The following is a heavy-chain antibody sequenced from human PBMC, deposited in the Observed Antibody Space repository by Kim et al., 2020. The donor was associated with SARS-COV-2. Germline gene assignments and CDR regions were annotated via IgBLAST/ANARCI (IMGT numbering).Heavy chain of an antibody. V-gene: IGHV3-30-3*01. CDR3: ARDRNWNDISAFDI. Sequence: GGSLRLSCAASGFTFSSYAMHWVRQAPGKGLEWVAVISYDGSNKYYADSVKGRFTISRDNSKNTLYLQMNSLRAEDTAVYYCARDRNWNDISAFDIWGQGTMVTVSS. CDR2: ISYDGSNK. CDR1: GFTFSSYA. D-gene: IGHD1-1*01. J-gene: IGHJ3*02.